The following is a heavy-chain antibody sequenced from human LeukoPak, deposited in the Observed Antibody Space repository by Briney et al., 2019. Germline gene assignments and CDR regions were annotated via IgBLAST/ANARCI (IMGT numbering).Heavy chain of an antibody. Sequence: XXWXXXXXXPGKGLXXIGYIYYXGXTYDNPSLKSRITISVDTSKNQVSLKLSSVTAADTAVYYCARDRRLTRYSIAVAGTPLRVGMDVWGQGTTVTVSS. CDR3: ARDRRLTRYSIAVAGTPLRVGMDV. CDR2: IYYXGXT. D-gene: IGHD6-19*01. V-gene: IGHV4-30-4*01. J-gene: IGHJ6*02. CDR1: XX.